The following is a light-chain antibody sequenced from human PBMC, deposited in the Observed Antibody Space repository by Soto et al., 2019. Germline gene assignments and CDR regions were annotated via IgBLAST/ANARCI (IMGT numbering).Light chain of an antibody. CDR1: QSISSW. V-gene: IGKV1-5*03. J-gene: IGKJ4*01. CDR2: KAS. CDR3: QQYNSYVT. Sequence: DIQMTQSPSTLSASVGDRVTITCRASQSISSWLAWYQQKPGKAPKLLIYKASSLESGVPSRFSGSGSGTEFTLTISRLQPEDFATYYCQQYNSYVTFGGGTKVEIK.